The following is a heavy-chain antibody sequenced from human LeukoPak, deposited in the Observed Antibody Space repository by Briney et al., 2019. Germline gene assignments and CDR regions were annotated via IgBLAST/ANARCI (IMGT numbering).Heavy chain of an antibody. J-gene: IGHJ3*02. CDR2: INWNGGTT. CDR1: GFTFDDYG. CDR3: ARMRVVWDLDDAFDI. Sequence: GGSLRLSCAASGFTFDDYGMNWVRQAPGKGLEWVSSINWNGGTTVYADSVKGRFTISRDNAKNSLYLQMNSLRAEDTALYYCARMRVVWDLDDAFDIWGRGTMVTVSS. V-gene: IGHV3-20*04. D-gene: IGHD1-26*01.